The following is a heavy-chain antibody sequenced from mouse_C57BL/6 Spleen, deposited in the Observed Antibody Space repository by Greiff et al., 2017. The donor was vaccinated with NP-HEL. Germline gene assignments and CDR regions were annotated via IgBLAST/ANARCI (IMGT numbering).Heavy chain of an antibody. CDR1: GYAFSSYW. CDR3: ARGGTVVAKGFDY. D-gene: IGHD1-1*01. Sequence: QVHVKQSGAELVKPGASVKISCKASGYAFSSYWMNWVKQRPGKGLEWIGQIYPGDGDTNYNGKFKGKATLTADKSSSTAYMQLSSLTSEDSAVYFCARGGTVVAKGFDYWGQGTTLTVSS. V-gene: IGHV1-80*01. CDR2: IYPGDGDT. J-gene: IGHJ2*01.